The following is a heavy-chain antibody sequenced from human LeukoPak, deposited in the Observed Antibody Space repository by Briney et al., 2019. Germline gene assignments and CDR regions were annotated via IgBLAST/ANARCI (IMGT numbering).Heavy chain of an antibody. CDR1: AFTFSNYA. D-gene: IGHD3-10*01. V-gene: IGHV3-23*01. CDR3: ARDSGSYYPSFDY. J-gene: IGHJ4*02. CDR2: ISGSGDST. Sequence: GGSLRLSCAASAFTFSNYAMSWVRQAPGKGLEWVSSISGSGDSTYYADSVKGRFTISRDNSKNTLYLQINSLRAEDTAVYYCARDSGSYYPSFDYWGQGTLVTVSS.